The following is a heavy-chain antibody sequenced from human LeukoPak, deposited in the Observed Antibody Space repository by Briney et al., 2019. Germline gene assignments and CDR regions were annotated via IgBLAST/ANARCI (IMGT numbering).Heavy chain of an antibody. CDR1: GYSFTSYW. CDR2: IYPGDSDT. Sequence: GESLKISCKGSGYSFTSYWIGWVRQMPGKGLEWMRIIYPGDSDTRYSPSFQGQVTISADKSISTAYLQWSSLKAPDTAMYHCARFSPYDDFWSGYYSNGYYYGMDVWGQGTTVTVSS. J-gene: IGHJ6*02. D-gene: IGHD3-3*01. CDR3: ARFSPYDDFWSGYYSNGYYYGMDV. V-gene: IGHV5-51*01.